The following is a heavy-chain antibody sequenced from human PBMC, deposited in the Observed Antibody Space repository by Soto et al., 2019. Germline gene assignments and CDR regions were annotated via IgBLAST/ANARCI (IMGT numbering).Heavy chain of an antibody. Sequence: QVQLVESGGGVVQPGRSLRLSCAASGFSFSSYGMRWVRQAPGKGLEWVAAISFDGTNGYYADSVKGRFTISRDNSENTLYLQMNSLRPEDTAVYYCAKDENWELLPSTGMDVWGQGTTVTVSS. J-gene: IGHJ6*02. CDR2: ISFDGTNG. V-gene: IGHV3-30*18. D-gene: IGHD1-26*01. CDR1: GFSFSSYG. CDR3: AKDENWELLPSTGMDV.